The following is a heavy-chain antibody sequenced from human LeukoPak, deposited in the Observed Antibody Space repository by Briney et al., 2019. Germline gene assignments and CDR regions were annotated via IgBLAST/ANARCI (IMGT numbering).Heavy chain of an antibody. D-gene: IGHD5-24*01. J-gene: IGHJ2*01. CDR1: GFTFSSYA. CDR3: AKDARRWLQSPLNGYFDL. Sequence: PGGSLRLSCAASGFTFSSYAMSWVRQAPGKGLEWVSAISGSGGSTYYADSVKGRFTISRDNSKNTLYLQMNSLRAEDTAVYYCAKDARRWLQSPLNGYFDLWGRGTLVTVSS. CDR2: ISGSGGST. V-gene: IGHV3-23*01.